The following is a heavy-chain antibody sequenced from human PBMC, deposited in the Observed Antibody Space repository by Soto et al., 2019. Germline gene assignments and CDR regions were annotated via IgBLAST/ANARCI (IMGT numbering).Heavy chain of an antibody. D-gene: IGHD6-19*01. Sequence: SETLSLTCTVSGGSISSYYWSWIRQPAGKGLEWIGRIYTSGSTNYNPSLKSRVTMSVDTSKNQFSLKLSSVTAADTAVYYCARGGGGIAVAWAIGMDVWGQGTTGTVSS. CDR2: IYTSGST. J-gene: IGHJ6*02. CDR3: ARGGGGIAVAWAIGMDV. CDR1: GGSISSYY. V-gene: IGHV4-4*07.